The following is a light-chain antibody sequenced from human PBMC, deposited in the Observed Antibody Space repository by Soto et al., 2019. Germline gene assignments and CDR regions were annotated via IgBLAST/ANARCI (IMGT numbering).Light chain of an antibody. CDR1: QSVSSN. J-gene: IGKJ5*01. CDR3: QQLYTLPFT. Sequence: EIVMTQSPATLSVSPGERATLSCRASQSVSSNLAWYQQKPGQAPRLLIYGAPTRATGIPARFSGSGSGTEFTLTISCLLPEDFAAYHCQQLYTLPFTFGQGTRLE. CDR2: GAP. V-gene: IGKV3-15*01.